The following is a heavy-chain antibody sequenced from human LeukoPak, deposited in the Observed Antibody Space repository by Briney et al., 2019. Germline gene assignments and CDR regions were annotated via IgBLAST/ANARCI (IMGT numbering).Heavy chain of an antibody. J-gene: IGHJ4*02. V-gene: IGHV4-4*07. Sequence: SETLSLTCTVSGDSISSTYRWSWVRQTAGKGLEWVGRIFASGATNYNPSLVHRVALSVDTANNQFSLKLSSVTVADTAIYYCTRGTLETTAGYEWGQGILVTVSS. CDR1: GDSISSTYR. CDR2: IFASGAT. CDR3: TRGTLETTAGYE. D-gene: IGHD1-1*01.